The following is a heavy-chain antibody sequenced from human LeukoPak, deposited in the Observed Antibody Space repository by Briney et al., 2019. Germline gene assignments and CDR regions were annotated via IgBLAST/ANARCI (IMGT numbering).Heavy chain of an antibody. D-gene: IGHD1-1*01. J-gene: IGHJ4*02. V-gene: IGHV3-23*01. CDR2: LGISGAST. CDR3: AKGRYDTDY. CDR1: GFGLTNYA. Sequence: PGGSLRLSCVASGFGLTNYAMSWVRQTPGKGLQWVSSLGISGASTWYAGSVKGRFSISRDSSKNTLYLQMNSLRAEDTALYYCAKGRYDTDYWGQGTLVTVSS.